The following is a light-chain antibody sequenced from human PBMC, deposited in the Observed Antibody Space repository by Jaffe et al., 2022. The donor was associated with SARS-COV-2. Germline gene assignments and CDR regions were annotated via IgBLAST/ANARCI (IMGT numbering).Light chain of an antibody. CDR3: QQYNDWPWT. Sequence: EMVMTQSPATLSVSPGERVTLSCRASQSVGSNLAWYQQKPGQVPRLLIYGASTRATGFPARFSGSGSGTEFILTITSLQSEDSAVYYCQQYNDWPWTFGQGTKVEIK. J-gene: IGKJ1*01. CDR2: GAS. V-gene: IGKV3-15*01. CDR1: QSVGSN.